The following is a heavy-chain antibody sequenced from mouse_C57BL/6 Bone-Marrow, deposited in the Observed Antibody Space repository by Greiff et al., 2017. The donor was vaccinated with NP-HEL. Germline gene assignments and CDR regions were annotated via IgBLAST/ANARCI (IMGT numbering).Heavy chain of an antibody. D-gene: IGHD2-3*01. J-gene: IGHJ3*01. CDR1: GFTFSSYA. CDR3: AGYSPAWFAY. V-gene: IGHV5-4*03. CDR2: ISDGGSYT. Sequence: EVKLVESGGGLVKPGGSLKLSCAASGFTFSSYAMSWVRQTPEKRLEWVATISDGGSYTYYPDNVKGRFTISRDNAKNNLYLQMSHLKSEDTAMYYCAGYSPAWFAYWGQGTLVTVSA.